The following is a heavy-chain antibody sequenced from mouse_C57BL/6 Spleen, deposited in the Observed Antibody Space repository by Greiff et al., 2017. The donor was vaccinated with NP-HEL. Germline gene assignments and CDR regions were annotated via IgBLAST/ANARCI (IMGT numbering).Heavy chain of an antibody. CDR2: ISSGGSYT. D-gene: IGHD1-1*01. CDR1: GFTFSSYG. V-gene: IGHV5-6*02. J-gene: IGHJ1*03. Sequence: EVKLEESGGDLVKPGGSLKLSCAASGFTFSSYGMSWVRQTPDKRLEWVATISSGGSYTYYPDSVKGRFTISRDNAKNTLYLQMSSLKSEDTAMYYCARHEGLLRSDWYFDVWGTGTTVTVSS. CDR3: ARHEGLLRSDWYFDV.